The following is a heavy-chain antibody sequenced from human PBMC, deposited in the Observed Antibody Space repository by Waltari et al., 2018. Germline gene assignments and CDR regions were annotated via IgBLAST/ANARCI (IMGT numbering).Heavy chain of an antibody. D-gene: IGHD1-26*01. Sequence: QVTLKESGPALVKPTQTLTLNCTFSGFSLRTSGMRVSWIRQPPGKALEWLARIDWDDDKFYSTSLKTRLTISKDTSKNQVVLTMTNMDPVDTATYYCARIGRRSGSWGDAFDIWGQGTMVTVSS. CDR1: GFSLRTSGMR. V-gene: IGHV2-70*04. J-gene: IGHJ3*02. CDR3: ARIGRRSGSWGDAFDI. CDR2: IDWDDDK.